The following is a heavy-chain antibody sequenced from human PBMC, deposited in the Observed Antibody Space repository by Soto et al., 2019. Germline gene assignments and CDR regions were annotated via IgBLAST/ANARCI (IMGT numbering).Heavy chain of an antibody. CDR1: GYTFTGYY. CDR3: ARWRRYDSSGLGY. Sequence: GASVKVSCKASGYTFTGYYMHWVRQAPGQGLEWMGWINPNSGGTNYAQKFQGRVTMTRDTSISTAYMELSRLRSDDTAVYYCARWRRYDSSGLGYWGQGTLVTVSS. CDR2: INPNSGGT. V-gene: IGHV1-2*02. D-gene: IGHD3-22*01. J-gene: IGHJ4*02.